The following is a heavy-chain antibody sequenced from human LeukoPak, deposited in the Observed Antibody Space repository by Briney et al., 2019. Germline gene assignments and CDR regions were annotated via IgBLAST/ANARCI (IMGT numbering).Heavy chain of an antibody. CDR3: ARRISGYYIDY. J-gene: IGHJ4*02. D-gene: IGHD1-26*01. CDR2: IWPSDSDT. V-gene: IGHV5-51*01. Sequence: RGESLKISCKGSGYTFTNYRIGWVRQMPGKGLEWMGIIWPSDSDTRYSPSFQGQVTISADKSISTAYLQWSSLKASDTAIYFCARRISGYYIDYRGQGTLVSVSS. CDR1: GYTFTNYR.